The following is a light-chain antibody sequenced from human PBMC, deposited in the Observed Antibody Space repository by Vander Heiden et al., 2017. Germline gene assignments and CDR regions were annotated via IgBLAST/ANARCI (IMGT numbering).Light chain of an antibody. CDR3: DAWDDRRNVHYV. Sequence: QSVLPQPPSASGTPGQRVTLSRSGSSSNIGSNTVTWYQQPPGTAPKLLLYTYDQWPRGVPVRIPGSKSGTSASLAISGPQPEDEADYYCDAWDDRRNVHYVFGTGTKVTVL. J-gene: IGLJ1*01. CDR2: TYD. V-gene: IGLV1-44*01. CDR1: SSNIGSNT.